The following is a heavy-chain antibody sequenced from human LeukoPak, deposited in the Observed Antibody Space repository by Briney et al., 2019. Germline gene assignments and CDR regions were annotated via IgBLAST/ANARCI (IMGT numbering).Heavy chain of an antibody. CDR3: AGDCSSTSCYEYPFDY. Sequence: GGSLRLSCAASGFTFSSFWMSWVRQAPGKGLEWVANIKQDGEENFYVDSVKGRFTISRDNAKNSLYLQMNSLRAEDTAVYYCAGDCSSTSCYEYPFDYWGQGTLVTVSS. CDR1: GFTFSSFW. D-gene: IGHD2-2*01. CDR2: IKQDGEEN. J-gene: IGHJ4*02. V-gene: IGHV3-7*01.